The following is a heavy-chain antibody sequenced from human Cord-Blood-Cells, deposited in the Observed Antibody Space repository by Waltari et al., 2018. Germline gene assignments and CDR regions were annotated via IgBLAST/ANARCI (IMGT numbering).Heavy chain of an antibody. CDR2: INHSGST. CDR3: ARGTIVATIADP. V-gene: IGHV4-34*01. Sequence: QVQLQQWGAGLLKPSETLSLTCAVYGGSFSGYYWSWIRQPPGKGLEWIGEINHSGSTNYNPSLKSRVTISVDTSKNQFSLKLSSVTAADTAVYDCARGTIVATIADPWGQGTLVTVSS. J-gene: IGHJ5*02. D-gene: IGHD5-12*01. CDR1: GGSFSGYY.